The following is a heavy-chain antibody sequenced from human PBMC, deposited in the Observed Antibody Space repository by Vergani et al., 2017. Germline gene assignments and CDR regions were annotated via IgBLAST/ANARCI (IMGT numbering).Heavy chain of an antibody. CDR1: GFTFSSYS. D-gene: IGHD2-8*01. Sequence: EVQLVESGGGLVKPGGSLRLSCAASGFTFSSYSMNWVRQAPGKGLEWVSSISSSSSYIYYADSVKGRFTSSRDNAKNSLYLQMNSLRAEDTAVYYCARDSRDIVLMVYAVYYFDYWGQGTLVTVSS. CDR2: ISSSSSYI. V-gene: IGHV3-21*01. J-gene: IGHJ4*02. CDR3: ARDSRDIVLMVYAVYYFDY.